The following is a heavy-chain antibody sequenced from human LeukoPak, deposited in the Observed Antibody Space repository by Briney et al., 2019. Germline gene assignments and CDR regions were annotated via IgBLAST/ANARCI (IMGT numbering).Heavy chain of an antibody. CDR1: GYTLFNFG. CDR2: ISFYNGNT. D-gene: IGHD1-26*01. J-gene: IGHJ3*02. Sequence: ASVVVSCKTSGYTLFNFGISCVRQAPGQGLEWMGWISFYNGNTNYAQKFRDRVTMTTDTSTSTAYLELRNLRSDDTAVYYCATDEPGVGAFDIWGQGTMVTVSS. CDR3: ATDEPGVGAFDI. V-gene: IGHV1-18*01.